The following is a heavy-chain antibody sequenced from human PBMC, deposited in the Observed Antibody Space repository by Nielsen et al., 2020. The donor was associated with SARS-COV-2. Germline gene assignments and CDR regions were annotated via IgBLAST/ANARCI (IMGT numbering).Heavy chain of an antibody. CDR2: ISYDGSNK. CDR3: AKVSFQTFHSGYDLGPFDY. D-gene: IGHD5-12*01. CDR1: GFTFSSYG. J-gene: IGHJ4*02. V-gene: IGHV3-30*18. Sequence: GGSLRLSCAASGFTFSSYGMHWVRQAPGKGLEWVAVISYDGSNKYYADSVKGRFTISRDNAKNSLYLQMNSLRAEDTALYYCAKVSFQTFHSGYDLGPFDYWGQGTLVTVSS.